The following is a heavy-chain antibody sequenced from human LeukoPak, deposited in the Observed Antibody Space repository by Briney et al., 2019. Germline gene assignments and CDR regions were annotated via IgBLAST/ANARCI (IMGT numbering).Heavy chain of an antibody. V-gene: IGHV3-48*04. D-gene: IGHD1-26*01. CDR1: GFTFSNFW. J-gene: IGHJ4*02. CDR2: ITSSASTI. Sequence: PGGSLRPSCAASGFTFSNFWMHWVRQAPGKGLEWVSYITSSASTIYYAESVKGRFTISRDNAKNSLFLQMNSLRAEDTAVYYCARKVLSGSRYFDYWGQGALVTVSS. CDR3: ARKVLSGSRYFDY.